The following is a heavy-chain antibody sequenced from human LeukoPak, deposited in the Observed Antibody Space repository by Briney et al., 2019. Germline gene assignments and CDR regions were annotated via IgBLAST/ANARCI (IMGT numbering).Heavy chain of an antibody. CDR2: ISSSSSYI. J-gene: IGHJ3*02. V-gene: IGHV3-21*01. D-gene: IGHD1-26*01. CDR1: GFTFSSYG. Sequence: GGSLRLSCAASGFTFSSYGMNWVRQAPGKGLEWVSSISSSSSYIYYADSVKGRFTISRDNAKNSLYLQMNSLRAEDTAVYYCARAEVGATWDTYAFDIWGQGTMVTVSS. CDR3: ARAEVGATWDTYAFDI.